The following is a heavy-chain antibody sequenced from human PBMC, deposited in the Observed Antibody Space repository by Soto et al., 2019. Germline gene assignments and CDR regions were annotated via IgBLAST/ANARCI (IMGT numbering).Heavy chain of an antibody. D-gene: IGHD6-19*01. V-gene: IGHV3-30*18. CDR1: GFTFSSYG. CDR3: AKVLLGSGSNYYYYGMDV. J-gene: IGHJ6*02. CDR2: ISYDGSNK. Sequence: QVQLVESGGGVVQPGRSLRLSCAASGFTFSSYGMHWVRQAPGKGLEWVAVISYDGSNKYYADSVKGRFTISRDNSKNTLYLQMNSLRAEDTAVYYCAKVLLGSGSNYYYYGMDVWGQGTTVTVSS.